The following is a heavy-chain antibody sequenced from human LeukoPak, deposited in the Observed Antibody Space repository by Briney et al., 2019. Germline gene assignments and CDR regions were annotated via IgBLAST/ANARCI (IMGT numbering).Heavy chain of an antibody. D-gene: IGHD3-3*01. V-gene: IGHV4-59*03. Sequence: TSETLSLTCTVSGGSINSYYWSWLRQPPGRGLEWIGYIYYTGTTNYNPSLKGRVAISVDTSKNQFSLKLSSVTAADTAVYYCARFWSSFDFWGQGTLVTVSS. CDR3: ARFWSSFDF. J-gene: IGHJ4*02. CDR2: IYYTGTT. CDR1: GGSINSYY.